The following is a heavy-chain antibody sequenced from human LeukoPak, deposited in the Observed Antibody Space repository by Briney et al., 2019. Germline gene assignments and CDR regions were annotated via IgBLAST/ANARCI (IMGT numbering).Heavy chain of an antibody. J-gene: IGHJ4*02. CDR3: VSPRGFSYGYFDY. V-gene: IGHV4-39*01. D-gene: IGHD5-18*01. CDR1: GGSISSSSAY. Sequence: SETLSLTCTVSGGSISSSSAYWGWIRQPPGKGLEWIGSIYYSKNTYYNPPLKSRVTISADTSKNQFSLTLGSVSATDMAVYYCVSPRGFSYGYFDYWGQGTLVTVSS. CDR2: IYYSKNT.